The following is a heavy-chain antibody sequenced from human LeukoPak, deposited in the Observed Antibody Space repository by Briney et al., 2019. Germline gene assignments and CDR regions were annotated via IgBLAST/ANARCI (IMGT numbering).Heavy chain of an antibody. CDR2: ISYSGST. V-gene: IGHV4-59*01. J-gene: IGHJ4*02. CDR3: ARGGHFGVVLFDY. Sequence: PSETLSLTCNVSGASISSYYWSWIRQPPGEGLEWIGYISYSGSTNYNPSLKSRVTILADTSKNQFSLRLSSVTAADTAVYYCARGGHFGVVLFDYWGQGTLVTVSS. D-gene: IGHD3-3*01. CDR1: GASISSYY.